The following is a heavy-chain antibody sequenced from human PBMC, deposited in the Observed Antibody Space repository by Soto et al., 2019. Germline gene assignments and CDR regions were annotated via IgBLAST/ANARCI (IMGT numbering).Heavy chain of an antibody. CDR3: AKVKTWTYLDY. J-gene: IGHJ4*02. D-gene: IGHD5-12*01. Sequence: VGSLRLSCAASGFTFSSYAMTWVRQAPGRGLEWVSSISGSGDTTYYADSVKGRFTISRDNSKNTLYLQMNSLRAEDTAVYYCAKVKTWTYLDYWGQGTVVTVSS. CDR1: GFTFSSYA. CDR2: ISGSGDTT. V-gene: IGHV3-23*01.